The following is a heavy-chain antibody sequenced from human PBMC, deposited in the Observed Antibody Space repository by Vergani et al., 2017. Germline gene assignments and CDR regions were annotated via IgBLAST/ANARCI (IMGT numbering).Heavy chain of an antibody. CDR3: ARDLAYCHEGSCAL. CDR1: GFTFNRYG. Sequence: QVQLVQSGGGVVQPGGSLRLSCVASGFTFNRYGMQWVRQAPGKGLEWVAYVLFDGGNEYYADSVKCRFIVSRDNSNDALYLQMNSLRTDDTAVYYCARDLAYCHEGSCALWGQGSVVTVSS. CDR2: VLFDGGNE. J-gene: IGHJ4*02. D-gene: IGHD2-15*01. V-gene: IGHV3-30*02.